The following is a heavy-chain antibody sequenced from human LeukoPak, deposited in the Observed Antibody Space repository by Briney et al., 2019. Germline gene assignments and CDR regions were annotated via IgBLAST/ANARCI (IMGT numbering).Heavy chain of an antibody. CDR2: MNPNSGDT. Sequence: ASVKVSCKASGYTFTNYDINWVRQASGQGLEWMGWMNPNSGDTGSAQKFQGRVTMTSNTSISTAYMELSSLRSEDTAVYYCARGLRREQQLLRAFDYWGQGTPVTVSS. J-gene: IGHJ4*02. CDR3: ARGLRREQQLLRAFDY. D-gene: IGHD6-13*01. V-gene: IGHV1-8*01. CDR1: GYTFTNYD.